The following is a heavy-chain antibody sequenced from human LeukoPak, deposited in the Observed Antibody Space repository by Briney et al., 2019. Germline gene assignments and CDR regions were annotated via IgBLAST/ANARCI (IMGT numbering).Heavy chain of an antibody. Sequence: GESLKISCKGSGYSFTSYWIGWVRQMPGKGLEWMGRIDPSDSYTNYSPSFQGHVTISADKSISTAYLQWSSLKASDTAMYYCARAPIAVAGVSDYWGQGTLVTVSS. CDR1: GYSFTSYW. J-gene: IGHJ4*02. CDR3: ARAPIAVAGVSDY. D-gene: IGHD6-19*01. V-gene: IGHV5-10-1*01. CDR2: IDPSDSYT.